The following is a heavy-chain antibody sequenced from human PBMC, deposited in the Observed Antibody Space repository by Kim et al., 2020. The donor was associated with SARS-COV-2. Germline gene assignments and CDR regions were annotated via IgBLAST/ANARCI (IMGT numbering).Heavy chain of an antibody. CDR2: IIPIFGTA. Sequence: SVKVSCKASGGTFSSYAISWVRQAPGQGLEWMGGIIPIFGTANYAQKFQGRVTITADESTSTAYMELSSLRSEDTAVYYCARDLHRAAAGTREVGYYYGMDVWGQGTTVTVSS. J-gene: IGHJ6*02. CDR1: GGTFSSYA. V-gene: IGHV1-69*13. D-gene: IGHD6-13*01. CDR3: ARDLHRAAAGTREVGYYYGMDV.